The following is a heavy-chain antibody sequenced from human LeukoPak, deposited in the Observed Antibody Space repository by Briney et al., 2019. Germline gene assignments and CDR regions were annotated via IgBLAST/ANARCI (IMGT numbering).Heavy chain of an antibody. J-gene: IGHJ1*01. V-gene: IGHV3-23*01. D-gene: IGHD2-2*02. CDR2: ISSSGGST. Sequence: PGGSLRLSCAASGFTFSSYAMSWVRQAPGKGLEWVSAISSSGGSTYYADSVKGRFTISRDNSKNTLYLQMNSLRAEDTAVYYCTKGLHNYCSSTSCYTGEYFQHWGQGTLVTVSS. CDR3: TKGLHNYCSSTSCYTGEYFQH. CDR1: GFTFSSYA.